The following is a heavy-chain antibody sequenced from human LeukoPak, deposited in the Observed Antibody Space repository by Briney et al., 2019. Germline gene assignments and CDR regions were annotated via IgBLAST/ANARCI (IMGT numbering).Heavy chain of an antibody. D-gene: IGHD6-13*01. Sequence: GGSLRLSCAASGFTFGSNWMTWVRQAPEKGLEWVAKIKLDGSDEDYVDSVKGRFTISRDNAKNLLYLQMTGLRAEDTAVYYCARNTVAAAGDSWGQGTLVTVSS. CDR2: IKLDGSDE. CDR1: GFTFGSNW. J-gene: IGHJ4*02. V-gene: IGHV3-7*01. CDR3: ARNTVAAAGDS.